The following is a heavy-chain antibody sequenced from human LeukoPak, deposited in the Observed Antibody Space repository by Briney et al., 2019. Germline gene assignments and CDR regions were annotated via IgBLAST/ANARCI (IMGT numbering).Heavy chain of an antibody. CDR3: ARATAGAPRDY. J-gene: IGHJ4*02. D-gene: IGHD2-21*02. CDR2: ISSSGSTI. CDR1: GFAFSSYE. V-gene: IGHV3-48*03. Sequence: QPGGSLRLSCAASGFAFSSYEMNWVRQAPGKGLEWVSYISSSGSTIYYADSVKGRFTISRDNAKNSLYLQMNSLRAEDTAVYYCARATAGAPRDYWGQGTLVTVSS.